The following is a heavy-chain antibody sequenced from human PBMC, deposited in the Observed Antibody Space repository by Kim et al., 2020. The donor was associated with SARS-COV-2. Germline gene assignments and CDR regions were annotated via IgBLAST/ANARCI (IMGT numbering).Heavy chain of an antibody. Sequence: GGSLRLSCAASGFTFSSYSMNWVRQAPGKGLEWVSYISSRSSYMNYADSLKGRFAISRDNAKNSLYLQINSLRAEDTAVYYCARSGQYPRGFDSWGQGT. J-gene: IGHJ4*02. CDR2: ISSRSSYM. CDR3: ARSGQYPRGFDS. CDR1: GFTFSSYS. V-gene: IGHV3-21*01. D-gene: IGHD2-2*01.